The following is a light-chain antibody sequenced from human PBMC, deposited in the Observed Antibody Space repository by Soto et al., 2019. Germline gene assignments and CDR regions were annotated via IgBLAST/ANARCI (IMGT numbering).Light chain of an antibody. J-gene: IGKJ4*01. CDR2: DAS. Sequence: EIVLTQSPATLSLSPGNRATLSCRASQSVSGYLAWYQQQPGQAPRLLIYDASNRATGIPARFSGSGSATDFTLTITSLEPEEFAVYYCQQRSTWPSTFGGGTKVEI. CDR3: QQRSTWPST. CDR1: QSVSGY. V-gene: IGKV3-11*01.